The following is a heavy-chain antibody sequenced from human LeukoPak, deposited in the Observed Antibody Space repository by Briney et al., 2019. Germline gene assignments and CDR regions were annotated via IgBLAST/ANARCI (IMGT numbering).Heavy chain of an antibody. D-gene: IGHD1-26*01. CDR3: ARGRENLDYYYYGMDV. J-gene: IGHJ6*02. CDR1: GYAFTSYG. V-gene: IGHV1-18*01. CDR2: ISAYNGNT. Sequence: GASVKVSCKASGYAFTSYGISWVRQAPGQGLEWMGWISAYNGNTNYAQKLQGRVTMTTDTSTSTAYMELRSLRSDDTAVYYCARGRENLDYYYYGMDVWGQGTTVTVFS.